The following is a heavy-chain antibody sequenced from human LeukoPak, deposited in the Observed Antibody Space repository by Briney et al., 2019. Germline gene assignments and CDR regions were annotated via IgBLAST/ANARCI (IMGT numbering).Heavy chain of an antibody. CDR1: GYTFTGYY. Sequence: ASVKVSCKASGYTFTGYYMHWVRQAPGQGLEWMGWINPNSGGTNYAQKFQGRVTMTRDTSISTAYMELSRLRSDDTAVYYCARDLYDSSGHYYVNYWGQGTLVTVSS. CDR2: INPNSGGT. V-gene: IGHV1-2*02. D-gene: IGHD3-22*01. J-gene: IGHJ4*02. CDR3: ARDLYDSSGHYYVNY.